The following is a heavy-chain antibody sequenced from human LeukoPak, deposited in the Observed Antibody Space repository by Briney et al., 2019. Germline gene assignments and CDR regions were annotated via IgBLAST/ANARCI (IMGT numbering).Heavy chain of an antibody. J-gene: IGHJ6*02. D-gene: IGHD5-12*01. CDR2: ISAGNGNT. V-gene: IGHV1-3*01. Sequence: ASVKVSCKASGYTFTSYAIHWVRQAPGQRLEWMGWISAGNGNTKYSQNFQGRVTFISNTSATTAFMELSSLRSEDAAVYYCARGKGYGSYYYGMDVWGQGTTVTVSS. CDR3: ARGKGYGSYYYGMDV. CDR1: GYTFTSYA.